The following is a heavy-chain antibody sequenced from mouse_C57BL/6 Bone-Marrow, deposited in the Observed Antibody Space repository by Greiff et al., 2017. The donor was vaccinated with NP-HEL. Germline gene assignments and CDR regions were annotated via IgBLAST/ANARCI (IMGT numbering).Heavy chain of an antibody. D-gene: IGHD2-3*01. J-gene: IGHJ4*01. CDR2: IYPGSGST. CDR1: GYTFTSYW. Sequence: QVQLQQPGAELVKPGASVKMSCKASGYTFTSYWITWVKQRPGQGLEWIGDIYPGSGSTNYNEKFKSKASLTVDTSSSTAYMQLSSLTSEDSAVYYCAREGYSYAMDYWGQGTSVTVSS. CDR3: AREGYSYAMDY. V-gene: IGHV1-55*01.